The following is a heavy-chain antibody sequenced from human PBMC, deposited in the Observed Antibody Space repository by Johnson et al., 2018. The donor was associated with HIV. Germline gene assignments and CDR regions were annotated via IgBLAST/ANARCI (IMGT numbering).Heavy chain of an antibody. CDR1: GFTFSGSA. V-gene: IGHV3-73*02. Sequence: VQLVESGGGLVQPGGSLKLSCAASGFTFSGSAMHWVRQASGKGLEWVGRIRSKANSYATAYAASVKCRFTISRDDSKNTAYLQMNSLRAEDTAVYYCARAGSSSAFDIWGQGTLVTVSS. D-gene: IGHD1-26*01. J-gene: IGHJ3*02. CDR2: IRSKANSYAT. CDR3: ARAGSSSAFDI.